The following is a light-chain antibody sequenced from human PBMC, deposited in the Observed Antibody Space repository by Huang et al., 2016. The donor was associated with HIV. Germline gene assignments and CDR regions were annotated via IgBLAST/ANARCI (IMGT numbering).Light chain of an antibody. CDR2: KVS. V-gene: IGKV2-30*02. CDR3: KQGTHWAWT. Sequence: EVVLTQSPLPLPVTPGQPASISCRSSQSLVHSDGNSYSNWFQQRPGQSPRRLSSKVSNRDCGVRVRVSGSGSGTEFTLKSSRVEAVDVGVYYCKQGTHWAWTFGQGTKVEIK. J-gene: IGKJ1*01. CDR1: QSLVHSDGNSY.